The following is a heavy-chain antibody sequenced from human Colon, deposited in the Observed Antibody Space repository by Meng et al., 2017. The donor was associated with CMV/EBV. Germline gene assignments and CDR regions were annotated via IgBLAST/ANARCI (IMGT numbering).Heavy chain of an antibody. V-gene: IGHV3-21*01. CDR2: ISSSSNYI. D-gene: IGHD2-21*01. J-gene: IGHJ4*02. CDR3: ARDGEPY. Sequence: GESLKISYAASGFTFSSYSMNWVRQAPGKGLEWVSSISSSSNYIYYADSVKGRFTISRDNAKNSLYLQMNSLRAEDTAVYYCARDGEPYWGQGTLVTVTS. CDR1: GFTFSSYS.